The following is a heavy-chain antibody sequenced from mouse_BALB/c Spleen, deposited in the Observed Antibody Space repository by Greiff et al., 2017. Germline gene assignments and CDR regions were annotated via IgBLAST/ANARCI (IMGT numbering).Heavy chain of an antibody. V-gene: IGHV2-6-7*01. Sequence: VMLVESGPGLVAPSQSLSITCTVSGFSLTGYGVNWVRQPPGKGLEWLGMIWGDGSTDYNSALKSRLSISKDNSKSQVFLKMNSLQTDDTARYYCARYYGSSYGYAMDYWGQGTSVTVSS. CDR2: IWGDGST. J-gene: IGHJ4*01. D-gene: IGHD1-1*01. CDR1: GFSLTGYG. CDR3: ARYYGSSYGYAMDY.